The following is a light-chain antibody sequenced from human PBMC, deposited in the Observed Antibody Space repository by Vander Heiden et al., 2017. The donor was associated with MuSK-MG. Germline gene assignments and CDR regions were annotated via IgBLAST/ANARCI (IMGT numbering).Light chain of an antibody. CDR1: ASPKKY. CDR3: YSTDSSGNHRV. Sequence: SYELIQPPSVSVSPGQTARTTCSGDASPKKYAYWYQQTSGQAPVLVIYEDSKRPSGIPERFSGSSSGTMATLTISGAQVEDEADYYCYSTDSSGNHRVFGGGTKLTVL. V-gene: IGLV3-10*01. CDR2: EDS. J-gene: IGLJ2*01.